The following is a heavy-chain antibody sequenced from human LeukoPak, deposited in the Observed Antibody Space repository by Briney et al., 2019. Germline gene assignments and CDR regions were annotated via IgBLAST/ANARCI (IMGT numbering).Heavy chain of an antibody. J-gene: IGHJ4*02. D-gene: IGHD6-19*01. CDR1: GLTFSSYS. V-gene: IGHV3-48*01. Sequence: GGSLRLSCTASGLTFSSYSMNWVRQAPGKGPEWVSCISSSGRTMYYAGSVQGRFTISRDNAKNSLYLQMNSLRAEDTAVYYCAGDRAPYSNGWYPLYWGQGTLVTVSS. CDR2: ISSSGRTM. CDR3: AGDRAPYSNGWYPLY.